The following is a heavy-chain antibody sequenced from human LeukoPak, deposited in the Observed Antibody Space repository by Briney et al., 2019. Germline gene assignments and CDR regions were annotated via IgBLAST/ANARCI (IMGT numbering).Heavy chain of an antibody. D-gene: IGHD2-2*02. CDR1: GYTFTSYY. CDR3: AREANCSSTSCYRGGAFDI. J-gene: IGHJ3*02. V-gene: IGHV1-46*01. Sequence: ASVKVSCMASGYTFTSYYMHWVRQAPGQGLEWMGIINPSGGSTSYAQKFQGRVTMTRDTSTSTVYMELSSLRSGDTAVYYCAREANCSSTSCYRGGAFDIWGQGTMVTVSS. CDR2: INPSGGST.